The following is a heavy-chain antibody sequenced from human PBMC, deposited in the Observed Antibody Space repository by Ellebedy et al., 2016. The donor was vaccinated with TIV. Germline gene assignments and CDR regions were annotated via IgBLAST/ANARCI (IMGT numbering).Heavy chain of an antibody. J-gene: IGHJ4*02. CDR1: GGSFSGYY. CDR3: ARGTAALQPRKYFDS. D-gene: IGHD6-25*01. Sequence: SETLSLTXAVYGGSFSGYYWSWIRQPPGKGLEWIGEINHSGSTNYNPSLKSRVTISVDTSKNQFSLKVNSVSAADTAVYYCARGTAALQPRKYFDSWGQGTLVTVSS. CDR2: INHSGST. V-gene: IGHV4-34*01.